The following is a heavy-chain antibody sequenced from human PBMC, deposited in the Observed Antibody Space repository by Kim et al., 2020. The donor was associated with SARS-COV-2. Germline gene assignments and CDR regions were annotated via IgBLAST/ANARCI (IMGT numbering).Heavy chain of an antibody. J-gene: IGHJ4*02. CDR2: ISSSSSYI. D-gene: IGHD6-19*01. Sequence: GGSLRLSCAASGFTFSSYSMNWVRQAPGKGLEWVSSISSSSSYIYYADSVKGRFTTSGDNAKNSLYLQMNSLRAEDTAVYYCARGRAGLREGFDYWGQGTLVTVSS. CDR1: GFTFSSYS. V-gene: IGHV3-21*01. CDR3: ARGRAGLREGFDY.